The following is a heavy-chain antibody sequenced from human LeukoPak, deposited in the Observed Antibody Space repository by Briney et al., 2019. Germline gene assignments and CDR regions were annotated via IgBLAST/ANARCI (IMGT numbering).Heavy chain of an antibody. Sequence: ASVKVSCKASGYTFAAYYMHWVRQAPGQGLEWMGRINPNSGGTDYAHKFQGRVTMTTDTSINTAYMELTWLRSDDTAVYYCVRDPNYHDTSSSIGCNYWGQGTLVTVSS. CDR1: GYTFAAYY. V-gene: IGHV1-2*06. D-gene: IGHD3-22*01. CDR3: VRDPNYHDTSSSIGCNY. CDR2: INPNSGGT. J-gene: IGHJ4*02.